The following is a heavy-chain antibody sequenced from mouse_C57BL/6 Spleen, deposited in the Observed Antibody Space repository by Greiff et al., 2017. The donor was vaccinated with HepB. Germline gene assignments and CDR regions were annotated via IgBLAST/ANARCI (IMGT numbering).Heavy chain of an antibody. V-gene: IGHV1-50*01. CDR3: ARRDSSGYYFDY. J-gene: IGHJ2*01. CDR1: GYTFTSYW. D-gene: IGHD3-2*02. CDR2: IDPSDSYT. Sequence: VQLQQPGAELVKPGASVKLSCKASGYTFTSYWMQWVKQRPGQGLEWIGEIDPSDSYTNYNQKFKSKATLTVDTSSSTAYMQLSSLTSEDSAVYYCARRDSSGYYFDYWGQGTTLTVSS.